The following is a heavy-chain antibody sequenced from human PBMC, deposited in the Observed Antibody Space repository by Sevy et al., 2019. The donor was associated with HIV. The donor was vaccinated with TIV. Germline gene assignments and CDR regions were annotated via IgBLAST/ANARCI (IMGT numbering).Heavy chain of an antibody. D-gene: IGHD3-22*01. Sequence: SETLSLTCTVSGGSISSYYWSWIRQPPGKGLEWIGYIYYSGSTNYNPSLKSRVTISVDTSKNHFSLKLSSVTAADTAVYYCARESSGYNFGDTYFDYWGQGTLVTVSS. CDR2: IYYSGST. V-gene: IGHV4-59*01. CDR3: ARESSGYNFGDTYFDY. J-gene: IGHJ4*02. CDR1: GGSISSYY.